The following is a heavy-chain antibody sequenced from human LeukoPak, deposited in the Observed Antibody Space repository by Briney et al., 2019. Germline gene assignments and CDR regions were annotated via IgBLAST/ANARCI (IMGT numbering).Heavy chain of an antibody. J-gene: IGHJ6*03. Sequence: GGSLRLSCAASGFTFSNYGMHWVRQAPGKGLEWVAFIRYDESNKYYTDSVKGRFTISRDNSKNTLYLQMNSLRAEDTAVYYCAKCGLPYYYYYMDVWGKGTTVTISS. CDR3: AKCGLPYYYYYMDV. D-gene: IGHD2-15*01. V-gene: IGHV3-30*02. CDR1: GFTFSNYG. CDR2: IRYDESNK.